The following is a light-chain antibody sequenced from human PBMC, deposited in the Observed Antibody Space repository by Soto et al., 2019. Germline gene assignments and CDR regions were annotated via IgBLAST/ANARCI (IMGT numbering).Light chain of an antibody. CDR2: GAS. CDR1: QTINNN. CDR3: QQYHNWPMT. V-gene: IGKV3-15*01. Sequence: VMTQAPATLSVSPGERATLSCRASQTINNNVAWYQLKDGQVPRLLIYGASTRAADVPARFSGSGSGTEFTLTISSLQSEDFAVYYCQQYHNWPMTFGQGTRLEIK. J-gene: IGKJ5*01.